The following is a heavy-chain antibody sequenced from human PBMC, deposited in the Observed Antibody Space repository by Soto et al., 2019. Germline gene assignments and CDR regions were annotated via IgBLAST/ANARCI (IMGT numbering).Heavy chain of an antibody. CDR3: ARRGERIFVVIGVYYGMDV. J-gene: IGHJ6*02. V-gene: IGHV1-69*12. Sequence: QVQLVQSGAEVKKPGSSVKVSCKGSGGTFSSYAISWVRQAPGQGLEWMGGIIHIFGTANYAQKFQGRVTITADESTSTAYMELSSLRSEDTAVYYCARRGERIFVVIGVYYGMDVWGQGTTVTVSS. CDR1: GGTFSSYA. D-gene: IGHD3-22*01. CDR2: IIHIFGTA.